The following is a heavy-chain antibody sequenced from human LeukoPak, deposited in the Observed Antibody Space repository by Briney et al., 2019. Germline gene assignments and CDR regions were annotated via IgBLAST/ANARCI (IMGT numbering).Heavy chain of an antibody. CDR1: GGSFSGYY. J-gene: IGHJ5*02. D-gene: IGHD6-13*01. V-gene: IGHV4-34*01. CDR2: INHSGST. Sequence: SETLSLTCAVYGGSFSGYYWSWIRQPPGKGLEWIGEINHSGSTNYNPSLKSRVTISVDTSKNQFSLKLSSVTAADTAVYYCARRGSSWYSGDRDWYNWFDPWGQGTLVTVSS. CDR3: ARRGSSWYSGDRDWYNWFDP.